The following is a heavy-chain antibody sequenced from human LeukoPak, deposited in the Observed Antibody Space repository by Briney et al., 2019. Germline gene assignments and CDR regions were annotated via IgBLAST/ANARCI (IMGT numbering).Heavy chain of an antibody. Sequence: ASVKVSCKASGYTFTGYYMHWVRQAPGQGLEWMGWINTNTGNPTYAQGFTGRFVFSLDTSVSTAYLQISSLKAEDTAVYYCATQMGYYYDSSGYQTDYWGQGTLVTVSS. CDR2: INTNTGNP. D-gene: IGHD3-22*01. CDR3: ATQMGYYYDSSGYQTDY. V-gene: IGHV7-4-1*02. CDR1: GYTFTGYY. J-gene: IGHJ4*02.